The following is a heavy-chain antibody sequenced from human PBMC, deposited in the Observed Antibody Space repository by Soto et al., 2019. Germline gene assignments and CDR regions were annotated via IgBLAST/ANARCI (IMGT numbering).Heavy chain of an antibody. Sequence: GGSLRLSCAASGFTFISYWMSWGRQAPGKGLEWVANIKQDGSEKYYVDSVKGRFTISRDNAKNSLYLQMNSLRAEDTAVYYCARSSGVDWFDPWGQGTLVTVSS. CDR3: ARSSGVDWFDP. CDR1: GFTFISYW. D-gene: IGHD6-19*01. CDR2: IKQDGSEK. V-gene: IGHV3-7*03. J-gene: IGHJ5*02.